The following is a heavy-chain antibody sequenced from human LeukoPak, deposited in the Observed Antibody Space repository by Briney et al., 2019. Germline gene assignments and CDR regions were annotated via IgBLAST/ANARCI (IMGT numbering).Heavy chain of an antibody. V-gene: IGHV3-23*01. CDR3: ARVAGWHWFDP. CDR2: IRPSGENT. J-gene: IGHJ5*02. Sequence: GGALRLSCAASGFTFSSYDMTWVRQAPGRGLEWVSSIRPSGENTYYGDSVKGRFTISRDNSKSTVYLQMNNMRVDDTAVYYCARVAGWHWFDPWGQGTLVTVSS. CDR1: GFTFSSYD. D-gene: IGHD6-19*01.